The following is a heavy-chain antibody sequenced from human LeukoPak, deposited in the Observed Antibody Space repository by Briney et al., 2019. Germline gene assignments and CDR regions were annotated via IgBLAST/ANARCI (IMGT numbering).Heavy chain of an antibody. CDR2: IYTSGST. CDR3: ARDGSKYYDFWSGYYHWFDP. J-gene: IGHJ5*02. D-gene: IGHD3-3*01. V-gene: IGHV4-4*07. Sequence: SETLSLTCTVSGGSISSYYWSWVRQPPGKGLEWIGRIYTSGSTNYNPSLTSRVTMSVDTSKNQFSLELSSVTAADTAVYYCARDGSKYYDFWSGYYHWFDPWGQGTLVTVSS. CDR1: GGSISSYY.